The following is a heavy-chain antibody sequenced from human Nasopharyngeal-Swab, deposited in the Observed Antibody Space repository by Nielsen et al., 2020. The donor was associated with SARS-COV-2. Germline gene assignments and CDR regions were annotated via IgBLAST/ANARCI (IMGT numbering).Heavy chain of an antibody. J-gene: IGHJ4*02. D-gene: IGHD5-24*01. CDR3: ARVAEMATILGRIDY. CDR1: GFTFSSYS. Sequence: GESLKISCAASGFTFSSYSMNWVRQAPGKGLEWVSSISSSSSYIYYADSVKGRFTISRDNAENSLYLQMNSLGAEDTAVYYCARVAEMATILGRIDYWGQGTLVTVSS. V-gene: IGHV3-21*01. CDR2: ISSSSSYI.